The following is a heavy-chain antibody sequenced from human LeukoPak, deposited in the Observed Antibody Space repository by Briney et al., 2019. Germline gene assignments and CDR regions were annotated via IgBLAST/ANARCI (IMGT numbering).Heavy chain of an antibody. CDR3: AKEMVTTGKIDY. J-gene: IGHJ4*02. D-gene: IGHD4-23*01. CDR1: GFAFSSYG. Sequence: GGSLRLSCAASGFAFSSYGMHWVRQAPGKGLEWVAFIRYDGSNKYYADSVKGRFTISRDNSKNTLYLQMNSLRAEDTAVYYCAKEMVTTGKIDYWGQGTLVTVSS. CDR2: IRYDGSNK. V-gene: IGHV3-30*02.